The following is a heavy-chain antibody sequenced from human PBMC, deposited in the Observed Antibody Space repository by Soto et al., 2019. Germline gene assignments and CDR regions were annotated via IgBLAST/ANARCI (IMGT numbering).Heavy chain of an antibody. CDR1: GYTFTSYG. CDR2: ISAYNGNT. Sequence: QVQLVQSGAEVKKPGASVKVSCKASGYTFTSYGISWVRQAPGQGLEWMGWISAYNGNTNYAQKLQGRVTMTTDTSTSTAYMELRSLRSADTAVYYWARIVPSAYYYYYYMDVWGKGTTVTVSS. CDR3: ARIVPSAYYYYYYMDV. V-gene: IGHV1-18*01. D-gene: IGHD2-8*01. J-gene: IGHJ6*03.